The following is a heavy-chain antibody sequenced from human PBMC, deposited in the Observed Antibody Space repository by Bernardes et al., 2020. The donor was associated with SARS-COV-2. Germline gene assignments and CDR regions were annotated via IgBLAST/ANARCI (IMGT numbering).Heavy chain of an antibody. Sequence: GGSLRLSCAASGFTFDDYAMPWVRQAPGKGLEWFSGISWNSGSIGYADSVKGRFTISRDNAKNSLYLQMDSLRAEDTALYYCAKKGDPHDAFDIWGEETMV. CDR2: ISWNSGSI. V-gene: IGHV3-9*01. CDR1: GFTFDDYA. D-gene: IGHD2-21*02. CDR3: AKKGDPHDAFDI. J-gene: IGHJ3*02.